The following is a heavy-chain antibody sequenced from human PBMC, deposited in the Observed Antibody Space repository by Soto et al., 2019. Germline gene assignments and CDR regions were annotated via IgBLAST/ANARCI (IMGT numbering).Heavy chain of an antibody. V-gene: IGHV1-46*01. Sequence: ASVKVSCKASGYTFTSYYMHWVRQAPGQGLEWMGIINPSGGSTSYAQKFQGRVTMTRETSTSTVYMELSSLRSEDTAVYYCARDGRFGVVISPNYYFDYWGQGTLVTVSS. CDR3: ARDGRFGVVISPNYYFDY. CDR1: GYTFTSYY. D-gene: IGHD3-3*01. CDR2: INPSGGST. J-gene: IGHJ4*02.